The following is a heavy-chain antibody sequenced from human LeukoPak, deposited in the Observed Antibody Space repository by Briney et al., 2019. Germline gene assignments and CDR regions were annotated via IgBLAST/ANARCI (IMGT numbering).Heavy chain of an antibody. D-gene: IGHD5-18*01. CDR2: INHSGST. CDR1: GGSFSGYY. V-gene: IGHV4-34*01. CDR3: ASRGTAMVTPNWFDP. J-gene: IGHJ5*02. Sequence: PSETLSLTCAVYGGSFSGYYWSWIRQPPGKGLEWIGEINHSGSTNYNPSLKSRVTISVDTSKNQFSLKLSSVTAADTAVYYCASRGTAMVTPNWFDPWGQGTLVTVSS.